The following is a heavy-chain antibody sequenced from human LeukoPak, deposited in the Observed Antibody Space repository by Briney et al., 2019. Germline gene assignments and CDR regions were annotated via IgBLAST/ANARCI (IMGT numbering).Heavy chain of an antibody. J-gene: IGHJ6*04. V-gene: IGHV3-30*18. CDR2: ISHDGSNK. CDR3: AKDAFDI. Sequence: GGSLRLSCAASGFTFSSYGMHWVRQAPGKGLEWVAVISHDGSNKYYADSVKGRFTISRDNSKNTLYLQMNSLRAEDTAVYYCAKDAFDIWGKGTTVTISS. CDR1: GFTFSSYG. D-gene: IGHD3-9*01.